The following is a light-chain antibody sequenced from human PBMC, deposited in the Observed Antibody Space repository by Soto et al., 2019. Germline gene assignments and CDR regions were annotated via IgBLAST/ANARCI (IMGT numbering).Light chain of an antibody. V-gene: IGLV2-14*01. J-gene: IGLJ3*02. CDR2: EVT. CDR1: SSDVGGYNY. CDR3: SSYTNSDTWV. Sequence: QSVLTQPASVSGSPGQSITISCTGTSSDVGGYNYVSWYQQHPGQVPKLTIYEVTNRPSGVSSRLSGSKSGNTASLTISGLQAEDEADYYCSSYTNSDTWVFGGGTKLTVL.